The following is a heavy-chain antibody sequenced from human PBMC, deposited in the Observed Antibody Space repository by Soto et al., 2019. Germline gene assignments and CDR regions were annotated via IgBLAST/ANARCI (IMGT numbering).Heavy chain of an antibody. V-gene: IGHV3-53*01. CDR1: GFTVSSNY. D-gene: IGHD3-3*01. CDR3: ARDRSGFWSGYPDYYYGMDV. J-gene: IGHJ6*02. Sequence: GGSLRLSCAASGFTVSSNYMSWVREAPGKGLEWVSVIYSGGSTYYADSVKGRFTISRDNSKNTLYLQMNSLRAEDTAVYYCARDRSGFWSGYPDYYYGMDVWGQGTTVTVSS. CDR2: IYSGGST.